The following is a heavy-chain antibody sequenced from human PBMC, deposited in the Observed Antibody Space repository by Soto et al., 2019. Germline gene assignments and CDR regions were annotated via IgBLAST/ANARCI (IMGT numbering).Heavy chain of an antibody. CDR2: IYYRGST. J-gene: IGHJ6*02. CDR1: GGSISSHY. D-gene: IGHD2-21*02. CDR3: ARAPRLDRAYCGGDCYPPPDYGMDV. Sequence: PSETLSLTCTVSGGSISSHYWSWVRQAPGKGLEWIGHIYYRGSTTYNPSLRSRSTISVDTSNNQFSLKLNSVTTADTAVYYCARAPRLDRAYCGGDCYPPPDYGMDVWGQGTTVTVSS. V-gene: IGHV4-59*11.